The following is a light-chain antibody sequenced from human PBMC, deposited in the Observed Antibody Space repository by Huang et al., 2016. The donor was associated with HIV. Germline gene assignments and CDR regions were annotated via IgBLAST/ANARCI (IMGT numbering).Light chain of an antibody. CDR1: QTVLYTSNNENY. Sequence: IVMTQSPDYLPVSLGARAAIKCKSSQTVLYTSNNENYLAWYQQRPGQPPKLLIYWASRRASGVPDRFSGSGSGTYFTLTINGLQPEDVAVYYCQQYYTTPRTFGPGTKVDIK. V-gene: IGKV4-1*01. CDR2: WAS. CDR3: QQYYTTPRT. J-gene: IGKJ3*01.